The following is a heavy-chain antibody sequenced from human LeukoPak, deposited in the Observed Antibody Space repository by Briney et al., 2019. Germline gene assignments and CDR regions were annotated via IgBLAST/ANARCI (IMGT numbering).Heavy chain of an antibody. V-gene: IGHV3-30*18. CDR3: AKQQVVRYYNMDV. CDR1: GFTFSSYG. CDR2: ISHDGSNK. Sequence: GTSLRLSCAASGFTFSSYGMHWVRQAPGKGLEWVAVISHDGSNKYYAESVKGRFTISRDNYKTTVYLQMNSLRGEDTAVYYCAKQQVVRYYNMDVWGQGTTVTVSS. J-gene: IGHJ6*02. D-gene: IGHD6-13*01.